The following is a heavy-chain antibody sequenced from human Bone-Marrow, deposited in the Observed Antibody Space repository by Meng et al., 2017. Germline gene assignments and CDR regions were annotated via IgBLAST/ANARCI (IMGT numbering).Heavy chain of an antibody. CDR3: ARGHSPVLQYFDWTYYFDY. CDR1: GFTFSSYA. CDR2: ISGSGGST. V-gene: IGHV3-23*01. Sequence: GESLKISCAASGFTFSSYAMSWVRQAPGKGLEWVSAISGSGGSTYYADSVKGRFTISRDNSKNTLYLQMNSLRAEETAVYYCARGHSPVLQYFDWTYYFDYWGQGTLVTVSS. D-gene: IGHD3-9*01. J-gene: IGHJ4*02.